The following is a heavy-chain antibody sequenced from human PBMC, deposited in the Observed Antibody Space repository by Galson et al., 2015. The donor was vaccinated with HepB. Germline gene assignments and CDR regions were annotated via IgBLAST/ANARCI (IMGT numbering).Heavy chain of an antibody. D-gene: IGHD3-10*01. CDR1: GFIFGDYA. J-gene: IGHJ4*02. CDR3: TRRTYGSGSYHNDY. Sequence: SLRLSCAASGFIFGDYAMTWVRQAPGKGLEWVGFIRSKAYDGTTEYAASVKGRFSISRDDSKSIAYLQMNSLKTEDTAVYYCTRRTYGSGSYHNDYWGQGTLVTVSS. V-gene: IGHV3-49*04. CDR2: IRSKAYDGTT.